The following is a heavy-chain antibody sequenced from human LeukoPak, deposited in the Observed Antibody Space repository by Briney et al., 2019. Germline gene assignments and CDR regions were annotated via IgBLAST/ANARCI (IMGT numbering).Heavy chain of an antibody. Sequence: GGSLRLSCAASGFTFSDHYMDWVRQAPGKGLEWVGRIKHKADSYTTEYAASVKGRFTISRDDSKNSLYLQMNSLKTEDTAVYYCVRLWDRWFDSWGQGTLVTVSS. CDR1: GFTFSDHY. CDR3: VRLWDRWFDS. D-gene: IGHD1-14*01. J-gene: IGHJ5*01. CDR2: IKHKADSYTT. V-gene: IGHV3-72*01.